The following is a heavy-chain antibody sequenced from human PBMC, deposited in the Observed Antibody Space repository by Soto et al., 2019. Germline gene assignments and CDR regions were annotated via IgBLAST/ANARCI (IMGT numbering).Heavy chain of an antibody. CDR2: ISGRGGVT. J-gene: IGHJ4*02. D-gene: IGHD3-9*01. CDR1: GFTFRNQD. CDR3: AKDRPFRSSYERAGHYND. V-gene: IGHV3-23*01. Sequence: EVQLLESGGGLVQPGGSLRLTCVGSGFTFRNQDMRWVRQAPGKGLEWVSGISGRGGVTYYADSVKGRFTIPRDNSKKKLYMQINNLRANDTAVYYCAKDRPFRSSYERAGHYNDWGKGTMVTVSS.